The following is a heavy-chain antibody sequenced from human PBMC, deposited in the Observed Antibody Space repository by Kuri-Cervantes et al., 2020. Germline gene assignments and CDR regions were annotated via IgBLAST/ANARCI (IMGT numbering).Heavy chain of an antibody. J-gene: IGHJ4*02. CDR2: IYYSGST. CDR3: ARGPYYGPTHPGLDY. Sequence: GSLRLSCTVSGGSVSSRSYYCGWIRQPPGKGLEWIGGIYYSGSTYYNPSLKSRVTISVDTSKNQFSLKLSSVTAADTAVYYCARGPYYGPTHPGLDYGGQGTLVTVSS. CDR1: GGSVSSRSYY. D-gene: IGHD4-17*01. V-gene: IGHV4-39*07.